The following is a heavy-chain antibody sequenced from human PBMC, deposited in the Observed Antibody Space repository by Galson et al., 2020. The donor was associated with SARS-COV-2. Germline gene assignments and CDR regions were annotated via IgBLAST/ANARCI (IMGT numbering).Heavy chain of an antibody. CDR3: ARLTTAAVPYYFDY. D-gene: IGHD2-21*02. V-gene: IGHV4-4*02. CDR2: IYHSGTT. CDR1: GGSVSSSNW. J-gene: IGHJ4*02. Sequence: SETLSLTCAVSGGSVSSSNWWTCVRQPPGQGLEWIGEIYHSGTTNYNPSLNSRVTISVDTSKNRFSLKMSSVTAADTAGYYCARLTTAAVPYYFDYWGQGTLVTVSS.